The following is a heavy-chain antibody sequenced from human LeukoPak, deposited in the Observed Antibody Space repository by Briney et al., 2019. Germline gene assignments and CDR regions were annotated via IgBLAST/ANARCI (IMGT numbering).Heavy chain of an antibody. CDR1: GGSISSSSYY. Sequence: SETLSLTCTVSGGSISSSSYYWGWIRQPPGKGLEWIGSIYYSGSTYYNPSLKSRVTISVDTSKNQFSLKLSSVTAADTAVYYCARGPSYGFGMNWFDPWGQGTLVTVSS. CDR2: IYYSGST. V-gene: IGHV4-39*07. CDR3: ARGPSYGFGMNWFDP. J-gene: IGHJ5*02. D-gene: IGHD3-10*01.